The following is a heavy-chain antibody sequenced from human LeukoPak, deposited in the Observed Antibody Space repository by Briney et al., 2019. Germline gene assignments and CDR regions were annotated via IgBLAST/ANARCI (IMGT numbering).Heavy chain of an antibody. CDR2: IIPIFGTA. CDR1: GYTFTSYG. Sequence: ASVKVSCKASGYTFTSYGISWVRQAPGQGLEWMGGIIPIFGTANYAQKFQGRVTITADESTSTAYMELSSLRSEDTAVYYCARDLPYDSPFDYWGQGTLVTVSS. CDR3: ARDLPYDSPFDY. V-gene: IGHV1-69*13. D-gene: IGHD1-1*01. J-gene: IGHJ4*02.